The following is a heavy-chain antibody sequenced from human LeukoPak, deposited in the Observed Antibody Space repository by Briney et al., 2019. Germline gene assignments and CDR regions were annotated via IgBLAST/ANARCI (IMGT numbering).Heavy chain of an antibody. D-gene: IGHD3-22*01. CDR1: GFTFSSYG. CDR2: ISYDGGNK. Sequence: GGSLRLSCAASGFTFSSYGMHWVRQAPGKGLEWVAVISYDGGNKYYADSVKGRFIISRDNSKNTLYLQMNSLRAEDTAVYYCAKDWDDTSGYFDHWGQGTLVTVSS. CDR3: AKDWDDTSGYFDH. J-gene: IGHJ4*02. V-gene: IGHV3-30*18.